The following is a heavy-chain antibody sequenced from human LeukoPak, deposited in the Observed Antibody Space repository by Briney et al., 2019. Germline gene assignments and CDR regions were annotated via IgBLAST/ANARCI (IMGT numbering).Heavy chain of an antibody. J-gene: IGHJ4*02. Sequence: SETLSLTCAVYGGSFSGYYWNWIRQPPGKWLEWIGEINPSRSTNYSPSLKSRVTISVDTSKNQFSLKLGSVTAADTAVYYCARKRGAYGYWGQGTLVTVSS. CDR3: ARKRGAYGY. CDR1: GGSFSGYY. D-gene: IGHD3-16*01. V-gene: IGHV4-34*01. CDR2: INPSRST.